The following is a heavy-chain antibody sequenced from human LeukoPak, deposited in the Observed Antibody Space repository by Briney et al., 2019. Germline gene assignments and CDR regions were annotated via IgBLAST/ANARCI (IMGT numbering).Heavy chain of an antibody. CDR2: IYNDGSST. CDR1: GYTLSHSW. CDR3: AKDATTVTKYYYYYYMDV. J-gene: IGHJ6*03. D-gene: IGHD4-17*01. Sequence: GGSLRLSCAASGYTLSHSWMHWVRQAPGKGLVWVSRIYNDGSSTSYADSVKGRFTISRDNAKNTLYLQMNSRRAEDTAVYYCAKDATTVTKYYYYYYMDVWGKGTTVTISS. V-gene: IGHV3-74*01.